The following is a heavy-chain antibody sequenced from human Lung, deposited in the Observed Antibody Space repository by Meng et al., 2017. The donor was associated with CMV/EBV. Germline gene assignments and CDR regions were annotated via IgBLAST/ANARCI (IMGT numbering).Heavy chain of an antibody. D-gene: IGHD2-2*01. Sequence: SCAASGFTFTSYAMSWVRQAPGKGLEWVSAISGSGGSTYYADSVKGRFTISRDNSKNTLYLQMNSLRAEDTAVYYCAKDGVVIPEGGMVVWGQGKTVTVSS. J-gene: IGHJ6*01. CDR2: ISGSGGST. V-gene: IGHV3-23*01. CDR1: GFTFTSYA. CDR3: AKDGVVIPEGGMVV.